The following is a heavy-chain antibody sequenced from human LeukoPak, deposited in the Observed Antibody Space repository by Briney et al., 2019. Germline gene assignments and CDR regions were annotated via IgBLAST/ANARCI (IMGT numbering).Heavy chain of an antibody. J-gene: IGHJ4*02. Sequence: GGSLRLSCAASGFTFSSYTMNWVPQAPGKGLEWVSSISSIGTYIYYADSVKGRFTISRDNAKNSLYLQMNSLRAEDTAVYYCARESSYSSGWYYFDYWGQGTLVTVSS. CDR3: ARESSYSSGWYYFDY. V-gene: IGHV3-21*01. CDR2: ISSIGTYI. CDR1: GFTFSSYT. D-gene: IGHD6-19*01.